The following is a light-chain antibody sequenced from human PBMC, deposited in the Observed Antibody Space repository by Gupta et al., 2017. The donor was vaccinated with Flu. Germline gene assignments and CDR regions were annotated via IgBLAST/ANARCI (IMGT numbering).Light chain of an antibody. V-gene: IGKV3-20*01. J-gene: IGKJ1*01. Sequence: VTLSLSPGDRATLSCRTRQTLSTVSLAWYQQKPGQPPRLLIYGASNRATGIPDRFSGSGSGTDFTLTISRLEPEDFAVYYCQQYGSTSWTFGQGTKVEVK. CDR1: QTLSTVS. CDR2: GAS. CDR3: QQYGSTSWT.